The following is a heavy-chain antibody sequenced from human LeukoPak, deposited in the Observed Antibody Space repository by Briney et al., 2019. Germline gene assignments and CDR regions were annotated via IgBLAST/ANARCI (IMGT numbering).Heavy chain of an antibody. CDR3: ARDRVGGATAAFDI. J-gene: IGHJ3*02. V-gene: IGHV4-59*13. CDR2: IYYSGST. Sequence: SETLSLTCTVSGGSISSYYWGWVRQPPGKGLEWIGFIYYSGSTNYNPSLKSRVAISVDRSKNQFSLKLSSVTAADTAVYYCARDRVGGATAAFDIWGQGTMVTASS. D-gene: IGHD1-26*01. CDR1: GGSISSYY.